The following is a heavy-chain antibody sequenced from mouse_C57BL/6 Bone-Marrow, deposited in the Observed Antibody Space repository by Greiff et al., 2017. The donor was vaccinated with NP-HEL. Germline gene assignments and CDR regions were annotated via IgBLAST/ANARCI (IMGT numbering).Heavy chain of an antibody. CDR3: ARQASSYYGSSYVDS. V-gene: IGHV5-9*01. J-gene: IGHJ2*01. D-gene: IGHD1-1*01. CDR2: ISGGGGNT. Sequence: EVKLVESGGGLVKPGGSLKLSCAASGFTFSSYTMSWVRQTPEKRLEWVATISGGGGNTYYPDSVKGRFTISRDNAKNTLYLQMSRLRSEDTALYYCARQASSYYGSSYVDSWGQGTTLTVSS. CDR1: GFTFSSYT.